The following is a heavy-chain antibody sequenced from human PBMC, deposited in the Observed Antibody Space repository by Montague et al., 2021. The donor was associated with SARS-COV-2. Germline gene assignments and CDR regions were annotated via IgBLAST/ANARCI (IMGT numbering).Heavy chain of an antibody. CDR1: GGSFSGYY. V-gene: IGHV4-34*01. Sequence: SDTLSLTCAVYGGSFSGYYWSWIRQPPGKGLEWIGEINHSGSTNYNPSLKSRVTISVDTSKNQFSLKLSSVTAADTAVYYCARGRVGSSWYRERNNWFDPWGQGTLVTVSS. CDR3: ARGRVGSSWYRERNNWFDP. CDR2: INHSGST. D-gene: IGHD6-13*01. J-gene: IGHJ5*02.